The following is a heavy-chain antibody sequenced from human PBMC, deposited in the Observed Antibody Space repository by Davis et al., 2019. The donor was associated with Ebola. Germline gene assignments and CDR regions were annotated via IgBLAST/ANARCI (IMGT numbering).Heavy chain of an antibody. CDR2: IIPIFGTA. D-gene: IGHD6-13*01. CDR3: ARGVAAADYYFDY. V-gene: IGHV1-69*05. J-gene: IGHJ4*02. Sequence: AASVTVSCLPSLCTFSTYPIICVRQAPGQGLEWMGGIIPIFGTANYAQKFQGRVTITRDTSASTAYMELSSLRSEDTAVYYCARGVAAADYYFDYWGQGTLVTVAS. CDR1: LCTFSTYP.